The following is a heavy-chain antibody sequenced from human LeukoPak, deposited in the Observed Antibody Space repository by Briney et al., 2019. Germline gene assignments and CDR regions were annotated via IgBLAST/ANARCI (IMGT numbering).Heavy chain of an antibody. D-gene: IGHD3-16*01. Sequence: PAETLTLTCTVSGDSISSYDWSWIRQPPGKGLEWIGYIYYSGSTNYNPSPKSRVTISVDTSKNQFSLKLSSVTAADTAVYYCARQGPYAFFDYWGQGTLVTVSS. CDR1: GDSISSYD. CDR2: IYYSGST. V-gene: IGHV4-59*08. CDR3: ARQGPYAFFDY. J-gene: IGHJ4*02.